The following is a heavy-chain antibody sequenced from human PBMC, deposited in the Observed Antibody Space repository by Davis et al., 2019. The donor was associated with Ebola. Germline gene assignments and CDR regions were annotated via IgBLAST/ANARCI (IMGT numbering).Heavy chain of an antibody. CDR3: ARRRVVMVTRVDD. Sequence: SETLFLTCTVSGCSISSSNYYWGWIRQPPGRGVVWIWQINHSGSTNYNPSLKSRVTISVDTSKNQFSLKLSSVTAADTAVYYCARRRVVMVTRVDDWGQGTLVTVSS. D-gene: IGHD3-22*01. J-gene: IGHJ4*02. CDR1: GCSISSSNYY. CDR2: INHSGST. V-gene: IGHV4-39*07.